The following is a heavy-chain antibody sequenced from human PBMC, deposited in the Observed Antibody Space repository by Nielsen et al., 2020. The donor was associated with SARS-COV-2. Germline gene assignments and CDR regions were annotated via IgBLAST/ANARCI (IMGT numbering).Heavy chain of an antibody. CDR2: IYYSGST. CDR1: GGSISSGGYY. J-gene: IGHJ6*03. Sequence: SETLSLTCTVSGGSISSGGYYWSWIRQHPGKGLEWIGYIYYSGSTYYNPSLKSRVTISVDTSKNQFSLKLSSVTAADTAVYYCARVTNSNSGLGYYYYYMDVWGKGTTVTVSS. CDR3: ARVTNSNSGLGYYYYYMDV. V-gene: IGHV4-31*03. D-gene: IGHD4-11*01.